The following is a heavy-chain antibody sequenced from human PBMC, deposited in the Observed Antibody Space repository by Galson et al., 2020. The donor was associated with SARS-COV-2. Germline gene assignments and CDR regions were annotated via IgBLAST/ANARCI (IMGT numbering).Heavy chain of an antibody. V-gene: IGHV1-2*02. Sequence: ASVKVSCKASGYTFTGYYIHWVRQAPGQGLECMGWINPNNGDTNYAQKFQGRVTMTRDTSISTAYMDLSRLTSDDTAVYYCARDRRDGDNQAVDIWGQGTMVTVSS. J-gene: IGHJ3*02. CDR2: INPNNGDT. CDR3: ARDRRDGDNQAVDI. CDR1: GYTFTGYY.